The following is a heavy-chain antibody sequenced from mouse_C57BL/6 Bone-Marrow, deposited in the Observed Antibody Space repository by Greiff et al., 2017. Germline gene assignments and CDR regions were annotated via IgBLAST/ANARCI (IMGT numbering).Heavy chain of an antibody. V-gene: IGHV1-81*01. CDR3: ARLGPHYYGSSWYFDV. CDR2: IYPRSGNN. D-gene: IGHD1-1*01. J-gene: IGHJ1*03. Sequence: VQLQQSGAELARPGASVKLSCKASGYTFTSYGISWVKQRTGQGLEWIGEIYPRSGNNYYNEKFKGKATLTADKSSRTAYMELHSRTSEDSAVYFCARLGPHYYGSSWYFDVWGTGTTVTVSS. CDR1: GYTFTSYG.